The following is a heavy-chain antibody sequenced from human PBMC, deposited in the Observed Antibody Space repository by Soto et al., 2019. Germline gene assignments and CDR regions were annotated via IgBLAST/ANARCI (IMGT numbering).Heavy chain of an antibody. CDR3: ARDLSV. CDR2: IYSGGTT. V-gene: IGHV3-66*01. J-gene: IGHJ6*04. CDR1: GFTVSSNY. Sequence: VQLVESGGGLVQPGGSLRLSCAASGFTVSSNYMSWVRQAPGKGLEWVSVIYSGGTTYYAGSVKGIFTISRDNSKNTLYLQMNSLRAEATAVYYCARDLSVWGKGTTVSVSS.